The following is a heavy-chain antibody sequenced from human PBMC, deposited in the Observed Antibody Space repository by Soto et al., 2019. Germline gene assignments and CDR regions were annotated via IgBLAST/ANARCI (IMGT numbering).Heavy chain of an antibody. V-gene: IGHV3-7*05. Sequence: EVQLEESGGDLVQPGGSLRLSCAASGFTLSAYWMTWVRQAPGKGLEWVANINRDGSKKSYLDSVRGRFTISRDNVGNSLYLQMASLRADDTALYYCARDVSPGSSSVYLDAFDIWGQGTMVTVSS. CDR1: GFTLSAYW. CDR3: ARDVSPGSSSVYLDAFDI. CDR2: INRDGSKK. D-gene: IGHD6-13*01. J-gene: IGHJ3*02.